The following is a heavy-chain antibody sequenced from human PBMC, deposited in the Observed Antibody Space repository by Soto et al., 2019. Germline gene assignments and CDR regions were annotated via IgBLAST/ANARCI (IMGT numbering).Heavy chain of an antibody. D-gene: IGHD5-12*01. J-gene: IGHJ3*02. CDR3: ARDLPGVDIVATTRPDAFDI. CDR1: GGTFSSYT. V-gene: IGHV1-69*04. CDR2: IIPILGIA. Sequence: SVKVSCKASGGTFSSYTISWVRQAPGQGLEWMGRIIPILGIANYAQKFQGRVTITADKSTSTAYMELSSLRSEDTAVYYCARDLPGVDIVATTRPDAFDIWGQGTMVTVSS.